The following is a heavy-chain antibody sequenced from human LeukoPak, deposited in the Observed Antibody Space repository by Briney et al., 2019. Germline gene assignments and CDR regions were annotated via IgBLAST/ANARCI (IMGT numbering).Heavy chain of an antibody. Sequence: PGGSLRLSCAASGFTFSSYGMHWVRQAPGKGLEWVAFIRYDGSNKYYADSVKGRFTISRDNSKNTLYLQMNSLRAEDTAVYYCAKAFKLRPTSDYWGQGTLVTVSS. V-gene: IGHV3-30*02. CDR3: AKAFKLRPTSDY. CDR1: GFTFSSYG. CDR2: IRYDGSNK. J-gene: IGHJ4*02. D-gene: IGHD1-26*01.